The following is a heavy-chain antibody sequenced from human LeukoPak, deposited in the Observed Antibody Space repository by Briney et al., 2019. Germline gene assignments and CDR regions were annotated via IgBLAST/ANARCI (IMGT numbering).Heavy chain of an antibody. CDR2: IYSGGST. V-gene: IGHV3-66*01. Sequence: PGGSLRLSCAASGFTVSSNYMSWVRQAPGKGLEWVSVIYSGGSTYYADSVNGRFTISRDNSKNTLYLQMNSLRAEDTAVYYCARDKNSSGDYLVRTSDYWGQGTLVTVSS. D-gene: IGHD3-22*01. CDR1: GFTVSSNY. CDR3: ARDKNSSGDYLVRTSDY. J-gene: IGHJ4*02.